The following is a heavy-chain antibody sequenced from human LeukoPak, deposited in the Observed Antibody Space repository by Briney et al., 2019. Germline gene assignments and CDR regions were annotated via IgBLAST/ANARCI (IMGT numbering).Heavy chain of an antibody. V-gene: IGHV5-51*01. CDR2: IYPGGSDT. D-gene: IGHD6-6*01. CDR3: ARHTPAGYINSYTDY. CDR1: GYSFTTYW. J-gene: IGHJ4*02. Sequence: GESLKISCKGSGYSFTTYWIGWVRQMPGKGLEWMGIIYPGGSDTRYSPSFQGQVTISVDKSISTAYLQWSSLKASDSAMYYCARHTPAGYINSYTDYWGQGTLVTVSS.